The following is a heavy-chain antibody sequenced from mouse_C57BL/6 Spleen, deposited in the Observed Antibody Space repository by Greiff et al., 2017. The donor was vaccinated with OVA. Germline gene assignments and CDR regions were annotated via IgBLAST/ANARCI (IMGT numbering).Heavy chain of an antibody. V-gene: IGHV2-2*01. J-gene: IGHJ3*01. D-gene: IGHD1-1*01. CDR3: ARDYYGSSSSFAY. CDR1: GFSLTSYG. Sequence: QVQLQQSGPGLVQPSQSLSITCTVSGFSLTSYGVHWVRQSPGKGLEWLGVIWSGGSTDYNAAFISRLSISKDNSKSQVFFKMNSLQADDTAIYYCARDYYGSSSSFAYWGQGTLVTVSA. CDR2: IWSGGST.